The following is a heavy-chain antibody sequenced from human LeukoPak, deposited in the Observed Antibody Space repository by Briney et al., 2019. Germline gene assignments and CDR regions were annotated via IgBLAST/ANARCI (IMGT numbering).Heavy chain of an antibody. D-gene: IGHD2-15*01. J-gene: IGHJ4*02. CDR2: IKHDGST. V-gene: IGHV4-34*01. Sequence: SEALSLTCAVYGGSFTGYYWSWIRQPPGKGLEWIGEIKHDGSTNYNPSLKSRVTMSLDTSKIQFFLNLNSVTAADTAVYYCARGFSGVVARDWGQGTLVTVSS. CDR3: ARGFSGVVARD. CDR1: GGSFTGYY.